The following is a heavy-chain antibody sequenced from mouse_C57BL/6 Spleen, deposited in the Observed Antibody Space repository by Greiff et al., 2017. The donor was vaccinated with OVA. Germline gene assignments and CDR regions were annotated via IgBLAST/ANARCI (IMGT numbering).Heavy chain of an antibody. V-gene: IGHV1-15*01. CDR3: TRGGNSNYAYFDV. Sequence: QVQLQQSGAELVRPGASVTLSCKASGYTFTDYEMHWVKQTPVHGLKWIGAIDPETGGTAYNQKFKGKAILTADKSSSTAYMELRSLTSEDSAVYYCTRGGNSNYAYFDVWGTGTTVTVSS. D-gene: IGHD2-5*01. CDR1: GYTFTDYE. J-gene: IGHJ1*03. CDR2: IDPETGGT.